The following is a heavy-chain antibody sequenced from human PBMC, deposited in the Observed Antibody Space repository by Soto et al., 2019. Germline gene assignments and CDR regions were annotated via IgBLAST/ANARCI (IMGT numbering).Heavy chain of an antibody. J-gene: IGHJ4*02. CDR2: IYWDDDA. V-gene: IGHV2-5*02. CDR1: GFSLTTSGVG. Sequence: QITLKESGPTLVKPTQTLTLTCTFSGFSLTTSGVGVGWFRQPPGKALEWLALIYWDDDARYRTSLRSRLAIIKDTSKNQVVLTMTNVDPVDTATYFCAHTPNYYDSSHYFDYWGQGTLVTVSS. CDR3: AHTPNYYDSSHYFDY. D-gene: IGHD3-22*01.